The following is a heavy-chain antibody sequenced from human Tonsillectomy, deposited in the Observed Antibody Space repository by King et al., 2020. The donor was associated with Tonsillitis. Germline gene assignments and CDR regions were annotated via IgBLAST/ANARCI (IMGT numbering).Heavy chain of an antibody. CDR2: INHSGST. V-gene: IGHV4-34*01. CDR3: ARGEALAAAGPVGL. CDR1: GASFSGYY. Sequence: VQLPQWGAGLLKPSETLSLTCAVYGASFSGYYWSWIRQPPGKGLEWIGEINHSGSTNYNPSLKSRVTISVDTSKNQFSLKLSSVTAADTALYYCARGEALAAAGPVGLWGRGTLVIVSS. D-gene: IGHD6-13*01. J-gene: IGHJ2*01.